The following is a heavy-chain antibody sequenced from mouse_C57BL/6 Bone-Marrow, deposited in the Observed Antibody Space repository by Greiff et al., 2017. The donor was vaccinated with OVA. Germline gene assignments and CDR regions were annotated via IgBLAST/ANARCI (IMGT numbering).Heavy chain of an antibody. CDR1: GYTFTSYW. CDR3: ARERTGYYFDY. CDR2: IDPSDSYT. Sequence: VQLQQPGAELVKPGASVKLSCKASGYTFTSYWMQWVKQRPGQGLEWIGEIDPSDSYTNYNQKFKGKATLTVDTASSTAYMQLSSLTSEDSAVYYCARERTGYYFDYWGQGTTLTVSS. J-gene: IGHJ2*01. D-gene: IGHD4-1*01. V-gene: IGHV1-50*01.